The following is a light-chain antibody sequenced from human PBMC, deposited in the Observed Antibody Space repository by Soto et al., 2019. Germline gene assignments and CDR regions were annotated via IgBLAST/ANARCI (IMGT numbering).Light chain of an antibody. V-gene: IGKV3-20*01. J-gene: IGKJ1*01. CDR3: QQYGSSPPWT. Sequence: EIVLTQSPGTLSLTAGERATLSCRASQSVSSSYLAWYQQKPGQAPRLLIYGASSRATGIPDRFSGSGSGTDFTLTISRLEPEDFAVYDCQQYGSSPPWTFGQGTKVEIK. CDR2: GAS. CDR1: QSVSSSY.